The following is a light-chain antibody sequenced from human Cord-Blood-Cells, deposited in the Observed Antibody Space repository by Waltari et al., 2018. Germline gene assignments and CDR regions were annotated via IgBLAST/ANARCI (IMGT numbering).Light chain of an antibody. CDR2: MNN. Sequence: QSVLTQPPSASGTPGQMVTISCSGSSSNIGSNYVYWYQQLPGTAPKLLIYMNNQRPSGVPDRFSGSKSGTSASLAISGLRSEDEADYYCAAWDDSLSGVVFGGGTKLTVL. CDR3: AAWDDSLSGVV. CDR1: SSNIGSNY. J-gene: IGLJ2*01. V-gene: IGLV1-47*01.